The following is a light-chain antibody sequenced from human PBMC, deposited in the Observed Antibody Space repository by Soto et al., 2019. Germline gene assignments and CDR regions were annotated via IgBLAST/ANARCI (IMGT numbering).Light chain of an antibody. V-gene: IGKV4-1*01. CDR2: WAS. Sequence: DIVMTQSPDSLAVSLGERATINCKSSQSVLYSSNNKNYLAWYQQKPGQPPKLLIYWASTRESGVPDRFSGSESGTDFPLTISSLQAEDVAVYYGQQYYSTPPTFGQGTKLEIK. CDR1: QSVLYSSNNKNY. CDR3: QQYYSTPPT. J-gene: IGKJ2*01.